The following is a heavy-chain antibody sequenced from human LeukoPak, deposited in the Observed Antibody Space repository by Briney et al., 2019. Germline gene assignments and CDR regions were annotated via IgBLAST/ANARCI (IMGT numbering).Heavy chain of an antibody. CDR3: AKDQGGSYYYYYYYHGMDV. CDR2: ISYDGGNK. CDR1: GFTFSSYG. V-gene: IGHV3-30*18. Sequence: GGSLRLSCAASGFTFSSYGMHWVRQAPGKGLEWVAVISYDGGNKYYADSVKGRFTISRDNSKNTLYLQMNSLRAEDTAVYYCAKDQGGSYYYYYYYHGMDVWGQGTTVTVSS. D-gene: IGHD1-26*01. J-gene: IGHJ6*02.